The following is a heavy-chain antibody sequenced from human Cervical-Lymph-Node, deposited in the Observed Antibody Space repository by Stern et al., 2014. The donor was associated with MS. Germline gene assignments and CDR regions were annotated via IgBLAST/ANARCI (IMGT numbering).Heavy chain of an antibody. CDR2: INPDSGDT. D-gene: IGHD1-26*01. Sequence: QLVQSGAEVKKPGASVKVSCKASGYIFTSDDINWVRQASGQGLEWMAWINPDSGDTGYAQKCQGRVTLTRDTSINTAYMEMTSLTSDDTAIYYCTKAWESWGQGTLITVSS. CDR3: TKAWES. J-gene: IGHJ5*02. CDR1: GYIFTSDD. V-gene: IGHV1-8*01.